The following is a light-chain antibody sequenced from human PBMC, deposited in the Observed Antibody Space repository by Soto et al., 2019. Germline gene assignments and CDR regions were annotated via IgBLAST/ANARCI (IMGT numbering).Light chain of an antibody. Sequence: EIVLTQSPGTPSLSPGERATLSCRASQSVSSSYLAWYQQKPGQAPRLLIYVASSRATGIPDRFSGSGSGTDFTLTISRLEPEDFAVYYCQQYGSSSTTFGQGTKVEIK. J-gene: IGKJ1*01. CDR3: QQYGSSSTT. CDR2: VAS. V-gene: IGKV3-20*01. CDR1: QSVSSSY.